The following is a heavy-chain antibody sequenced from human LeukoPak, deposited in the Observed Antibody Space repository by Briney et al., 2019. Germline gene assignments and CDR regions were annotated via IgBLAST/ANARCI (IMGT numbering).Heavy chain of an antibody. V-gene: IGHV4-38-2*02. D-gene: IGHD6-13*01. CDR2: IYPTGST. CDR3: ARAYSSSWYWNWFDP. J-gene: IGHJ5*02. CDR1: GYSISSGYY. Sequence: SEPLSLTCTVSGYSISSGYYWGWIRQPPGKGLEWIGNIYPTGSTYYNPSLKSRGTISVNTSKNQFSLKVSSVSAADTAVYYCARAYSSSWYWNWFDPWGQGTLVTVAS.